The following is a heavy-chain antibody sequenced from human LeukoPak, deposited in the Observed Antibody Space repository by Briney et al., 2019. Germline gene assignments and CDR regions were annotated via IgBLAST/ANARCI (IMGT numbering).Heavy chain of an antibody. CDR1: GGTFSSYA. V-gene: IGHV1-69*13. CDR2: IIPIFGTA. D-gene: IGHD3-10*01. J-gene: IGHJ5*02. Sequence: ASVKVSYKASGGTFSSYAISWVRQAPGQGLEWMGGIIPIFGTANYAQKFQGRVTITADESRSTAYMELSSLRSEDTAVYYCARSMVEFWFDPWGQGTLVTVSS. CDR3: ARSMVEFWFDP.